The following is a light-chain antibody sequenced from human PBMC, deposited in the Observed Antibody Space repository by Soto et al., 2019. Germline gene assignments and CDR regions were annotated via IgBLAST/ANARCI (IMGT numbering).Light chain of an antibody. V-gene: IGKV1-5*01. CDR2: DAS. Sequence: IPRTPSPSTLSAFVGDRIILTCRASQSISNWLAWYQQKPGKVPNLLIYDASNLESGVPSRFSGSGSGTEFTLTISSLQPDDFATYYCQQYQSYWTFGQGTKVDIK. CDR1: QSISNW. J-gene: IGKJ1*01. CDR3: QQYQSYWT.